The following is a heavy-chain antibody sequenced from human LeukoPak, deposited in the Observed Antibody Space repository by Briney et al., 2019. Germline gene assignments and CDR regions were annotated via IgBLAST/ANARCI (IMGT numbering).Heavy chain of an antibody. CDR1: GFTISSYA. V-gene: IGHV3-30*04. Sequence: GGSLRLSCAASGFTISSYAMHWVRQAPGKGLEWVAVVSYDGSNKYYADSVKGRFTISRDNSKNTLYLQMNSLRAEDTAVYYCARDLEEVGATASYWGHGTLVTVSS. CDR2: VSYDGSNK. CDR3: ARDLEEVGATASY. J-gene: IGHJ4*01. D-gene: IGHD1-26*01.